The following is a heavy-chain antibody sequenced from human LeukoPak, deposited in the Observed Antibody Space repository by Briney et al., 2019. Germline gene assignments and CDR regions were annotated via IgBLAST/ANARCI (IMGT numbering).Heavy chain of an antibody. CDR1: GFTFSSFG. D-gene: IGHD1-26*01. CDR2: IHNDGITE. V-gene: IGHV3-30*02. J-gene: IGHJ4*02. Sequence: GGSLRLSCAASGFTFSSFGMHWVRQTPGKGLEWLTFIHNDGITEYYADSVKGRFTISRDNSKNTVYLQMNSLRVEDTAVYYCAKDDPTGRYLWSQGTLVPVSS. CDR3: AKDDPTGRYL.